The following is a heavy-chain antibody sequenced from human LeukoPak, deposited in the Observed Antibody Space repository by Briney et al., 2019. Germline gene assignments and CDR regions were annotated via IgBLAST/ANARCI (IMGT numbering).Heavy chain of an antibody. D-gene: IGHD6-13*01. CDR2: IWYDESNK. Sequence: GGSLRLSCAASGFIFRTFSMHWVRQAPGKGLQWVASIWYDESNKYYADSVKGRFTISRDNSKNTLYLQMNSLRAEDTAVYYCAKDPSSWYGDYFGSWGQGTLVTVSS. CDR3: AKDPSSWYGDYFGS. CDR1: GFIFRTFS. V-gene: IGHV3-33*06. J-gene: IGHJ4*02.